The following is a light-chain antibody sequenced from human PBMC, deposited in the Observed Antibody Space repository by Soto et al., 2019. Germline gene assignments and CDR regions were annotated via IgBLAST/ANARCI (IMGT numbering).Light chain of an antibody. CDR1: SSDVGGYNY. CDR2: EVS. CDR3: SSYTSGSTLIV. V-gene: IGLV2-8*01. Sequence: QSVLTQPPSASGSPGQSVTISCTGTSSDVGGYNYVSWYQQHPGKAPKLMIYEVSKRPSGVPDRFSGSKSGNTASLTVSGLQAEDEADYYCSSYTSGSTLIVFGTGTKLTVL. J-gene: IGLJ1*01.